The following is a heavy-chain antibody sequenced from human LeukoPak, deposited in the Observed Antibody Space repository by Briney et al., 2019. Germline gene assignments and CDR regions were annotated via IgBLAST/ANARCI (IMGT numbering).Heavy chain of an antibody. D-gene: IGHD3-22*01. Sequence: SETLSLTCTVSSGSISSHYWSWIRQPPGKGLVWIGYIYYSGSTDYNPSLKSRVTISVDTSKNQFSLKLSSVTAADTAVYYCARGGSYYYDSSGYTYWGQGTLVTVSS. CDR1: SGSISSHY. CDR3: ARGGSYYYDSSGYTY. CDR2: IYYSGST. V-gene: IGHV4-59*11. J-gene: IGHJ4*02.